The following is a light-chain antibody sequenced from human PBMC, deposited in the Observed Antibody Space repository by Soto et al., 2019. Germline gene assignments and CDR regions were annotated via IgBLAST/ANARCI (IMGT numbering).Light chain of an antibody. Sequence: QSVLTQPPSAPGTPGQRVVISCSGSSSNIGSKAVNWYQQLPGTAPKLLIYSVDHRPSGVPDRFSGSKSGTSASLAISGLQSEDEAAYFCAAWDDSLNGPVFGGGTKVTVL. CDR1: SSNIGSKA. CDR2: SVD. J-gene: IGLJ2*01. CDR3: AAWDDSLNGPV. V-gene: IGLV1-44*01.